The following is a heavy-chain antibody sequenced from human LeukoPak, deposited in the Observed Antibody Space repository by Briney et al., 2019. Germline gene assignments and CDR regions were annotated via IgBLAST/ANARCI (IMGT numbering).Heavy chain of an antibody. J-gene: IGHJ4*02. CDR2: IDPSDSYT. V-gene: IGHV5-10-1*01. Sequence: GESLKIPCKGSGYSFTSYWISWVRQMPGKGLEWMGRIDPSDSYTNYSPSFQGHVTISADKSISTAYLQWSSLKASDTAMYYCARLAVDTAMEFDYWGQGTLVTVSS. CDR1: GYSFTSYW. D-gene: IGHD5-18*01. CDR3: ARLAVDTAMEFDY.